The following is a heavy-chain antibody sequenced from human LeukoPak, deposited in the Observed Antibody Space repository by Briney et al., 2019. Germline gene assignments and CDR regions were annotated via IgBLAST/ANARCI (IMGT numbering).Heavy chain of an antibody. CDR3: ARGKQKMATIDY. CDR1: GLTFSTYA. J-gene: IGHJ4*02. V-gene: IGHV3-30-3*01. D-gene: IGHD5-24*01. Sequence: PGGSLRLSCAASGLTFSTYAMHWVRQAPGKGLEWVAVISYDESNKYYVDSVKGRFTISRDNSKNTLYLQMNSLRAEDTAVYYCARGKQKMATIDYWGQGTLVTVSS. CDR2: ISYDESNK.